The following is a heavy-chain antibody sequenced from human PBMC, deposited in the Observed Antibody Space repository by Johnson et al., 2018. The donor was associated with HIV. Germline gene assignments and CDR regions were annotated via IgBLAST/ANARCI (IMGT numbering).Heavy chain of an antibody. CDR1: GFTFHDYG. Sequence: VQLVESGGGVIRPGGSLRLSCVASGFTFHDYGMSWVRQAPGKGLEWVSGINWNGGRTGYADSVKGRFTIYRDNAKNSLYLQMNSLRAEDTALYYCARVVVVIAMGGTDAFDIWGQGTMVTVSS. J-gene: IGHJ3*02. CDR2: INWNGGRT. CDR3: ARVVVVIAMGGTDAFDI. V-gene: IGHV3-20*04. D-gene: IGHD2-21*01.